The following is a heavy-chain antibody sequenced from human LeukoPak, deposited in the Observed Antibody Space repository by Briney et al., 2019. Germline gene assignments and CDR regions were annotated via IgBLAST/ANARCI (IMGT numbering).Heavy chain of an antibody. CDR1: GFTFSRDW. V-gene: IGHV3-30*02. D-gene: IGHD3-22*01. J-gene: IGHJ4*02. CDR3: AKNRDSSDYPRDFDF. Sequence: GGSLRLSCSASGFTFSRDWMSWVRQAPGKGLEWVAFIRHDGSYQQYADSVKGRFTVSRDNSKDMVYLQMNSLRTEDTAVYYCAKNRDSSDYPRDFDFWGQGTLVTVSS. CDR2: IRHDGSYQ.